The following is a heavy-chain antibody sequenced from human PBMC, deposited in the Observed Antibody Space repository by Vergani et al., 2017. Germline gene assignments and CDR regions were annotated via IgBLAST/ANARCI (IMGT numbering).Heavy chain of an antibody. D-gene: IGHD3-10*01. CDR3: ASGGSGSYVGYYYYGMDV. J-gene: IGHJ6*02. Sequence: QVQLVQSGAEVKKPGSSVKVSCKASGGTFSSYAISWVRQAPGQGLEWMGRIIPIFGKANYAQKFQGRVTITADESTSTAYMELSSLRSEDTAVYYCASGGSGSYVGYYYYGMDVWGQGTTVTVSS. CDR2: IIPIFGKA. CDR1: GGTFSSYA. V-gene: IGHV1-69*15.